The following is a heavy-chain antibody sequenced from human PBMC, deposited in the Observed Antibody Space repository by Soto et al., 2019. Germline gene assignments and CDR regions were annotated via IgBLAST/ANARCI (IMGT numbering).Heavy chain of an antibody. V-gene: IGHV4-34*01. Sequence: SETLSLTCAVYGGSFSGYYWSWIRQPPGKGLEWIGEISHSGSTNYNPSLKSRVTISVDTSKSQFSLKLSSVTAADTAVYYCARGMVNYFDYWGQGTLVTVSS. CDR1: GGSFSGYY. CDR2: ISHSGST. CDR3: ARGMVNYFDY. J-gene: IGHJ4*02. D-gene: IGHD5-18*01.